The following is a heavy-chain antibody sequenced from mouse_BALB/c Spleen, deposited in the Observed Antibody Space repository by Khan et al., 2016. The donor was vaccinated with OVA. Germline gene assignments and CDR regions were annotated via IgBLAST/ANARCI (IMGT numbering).Heavy chain of an antibody. CDR2: IHYSGSP. V-gene: IGHV3-1*02. J-gene: IGHJ1*01. D-gene: IGHD2-14*01. Sequence: EVKLLESGPDLVKPSQSLSLTCTVTDYSITSGYCWHWIRQFPGNKLEWMGYIHYSGSPNYNPSLKSRFSITRDTSENRFFLQLNSVTAEDTATYYCARSDYKYGYWYFDVWGAGTTVTVSS. CDR1: DYSITSGYC. CDR3: ARSDYKYGYWYFDV.